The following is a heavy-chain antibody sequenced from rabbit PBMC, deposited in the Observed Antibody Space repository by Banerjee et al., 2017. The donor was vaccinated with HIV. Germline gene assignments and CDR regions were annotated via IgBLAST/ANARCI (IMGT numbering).Heavy chain of an antibody. J-gene: IGHJ3*01. V-gene: IGHV1S40*01. Sequence: QQLVESGGGLVKPGASLTLTCKASGFSFSSGYYMSWVRQAPGKGLEWIGCIGTGSGNTYYASWAKGRFTISKTSSTTVTLQVTSLTAADTATYFCARDRDGDAGYGSLALWGQGTLVTVS. CDR2: IGTGSGNT. CDR1: GFSFSSGYY. CDR3: ARDRDGDAGYGSLAL. D-gene: IGHD7-1*01.